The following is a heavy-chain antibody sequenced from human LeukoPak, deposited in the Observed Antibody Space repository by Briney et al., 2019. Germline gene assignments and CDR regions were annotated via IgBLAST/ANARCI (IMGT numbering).Heavy chain of an antibody. Sequence: SETLSLTCAVYGGSFSGYYWSWIRQPPGKGLEWIGEINHSGSTNYNPSLKSRVTISVDTSKNQFSLKLSSVTAADTAVYYCARLQTVTTVHYGMDVWGQGTTVTVSS. CDR1: GGSFSGYY. D-gene: IGHD4-17*01. CDR3: ARLQTVTTVHYGMDV. CDR2: INHSGST. J-gene: IGHJ6*02. V-gene: IGHV4-34*01.